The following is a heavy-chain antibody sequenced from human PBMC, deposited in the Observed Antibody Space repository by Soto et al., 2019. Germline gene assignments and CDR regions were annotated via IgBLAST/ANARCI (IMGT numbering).Heavy chain of an antibody. CDR1: GFSFSRYT. J-gene: IGHJ4*02. D-gene: IGHD1-1*01. V-gene: IGHV3-21*01. Sequence: PGGSLRLSCAASGFSFSRYTLTWVRQAPGKGLEWVSSITDSGYIYYASSVKGRFTISRDNAKNSLYLQMNSLRADDTAVYYCASQELQPPPYYFDSWGQGTLVTVSS. CDR2: ITDSGYI. CDR3: ASQELQPPPYYFDS.